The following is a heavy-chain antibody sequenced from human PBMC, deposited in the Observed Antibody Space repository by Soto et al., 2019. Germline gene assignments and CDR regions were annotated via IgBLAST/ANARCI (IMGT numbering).Heavy chain of an antibody. CDR3: ASGYSTGWSYGMDV. CDR1: GGTFSSIA. J-gene: IGHJ6*02. D-gene: IGHD6-19*01. CDR2: IIPIFGPA. Sequence: VKVSCKASGGTFSSIAINWVRQAPGQGLEWMGGIIPIFGPANYAQKFQGRVTITADESTSTAYMELSSLRSEDTAVYYCASGYSTGWSYGMDVWGQGTAVTVSS. V-gene: IGHV1-69*13.